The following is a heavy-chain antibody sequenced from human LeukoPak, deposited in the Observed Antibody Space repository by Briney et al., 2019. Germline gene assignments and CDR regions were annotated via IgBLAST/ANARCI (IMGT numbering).Heavy chain of an antibody. V-gene: IGHV4-4*07. CDR2: IYASGST. Sequence: SETLSLTCTLSGGSIISYYWNWFRQPAGKGLEWIGRIYASGSTNCNPSLKSRVTMSVDTSKNQFSLKLSSVTAADTAVYYCVRLNSGWPLDYWGQGTLVTVSS. D-gene: IGHD5-12*01. CDR1: GGSIISYY. J-gene: IGHJ4*02. CDR3: VRLNSGWPLDY.